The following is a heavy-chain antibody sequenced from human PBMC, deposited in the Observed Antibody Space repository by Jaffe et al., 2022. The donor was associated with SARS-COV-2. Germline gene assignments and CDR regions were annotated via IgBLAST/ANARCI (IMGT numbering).Heavy chain of an antibody. V-gene: IGHV4-39*01. Sequence: QLQLQESGPGLVKPSETLSLTCTVSGGPISDAISSWTWIRQPPGKRLEWIGLSYDSGSTFYNPSLGGRVTISVDKSKNQFSLNLSSVTAADTAVYYCARGRPSSRAWNGVDVWGQGTTVTVSS. CDR2: SYDSGST. CDR3: ARGRPSSRAWNGVDV. D-gene: IGHD6-13*01. CDR1: GGPISDAISS. J-gene: IGHJ6*02.